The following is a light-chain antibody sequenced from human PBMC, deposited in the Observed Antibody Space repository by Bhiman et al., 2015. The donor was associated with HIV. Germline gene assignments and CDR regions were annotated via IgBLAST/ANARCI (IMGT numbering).Light chain of an antibody. Sequence: QSALTQPPSASGSPGQSVTISCTGTSSDVGGYNYVSWYQQHPGKAPKFMIYEVNKWPSGVPDRFSGSKSGNTASLTVSGLQAEDEADYYCSSYSSSNTYVFGTGTKVTVL. CDR3: SSYSSSNTYV. V-gene: IGLV2-8*01. CDR1: SSDVGGYNY. J-gene: IGLJ1*01. CDR2: EVN.